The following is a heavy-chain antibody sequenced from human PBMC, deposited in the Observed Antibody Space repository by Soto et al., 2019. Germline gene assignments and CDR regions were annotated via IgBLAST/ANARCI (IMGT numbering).Heavy chain of an antibody. CDR2: IYHGGST. CDR3: ARSPRSIAAGGIDY. CDR1: GGSISSSNL. D-gene: IGHD6-13*01. Sequence: QVQLQESGPGLVKPSGTLSLTCAVSGGSISSSNLWTWVRLPPGKELEWIGEIYHGGSTNYNPSLKSRVTISVDKSKNQFSLRLSTVTAADTAVYYCARSPRSIAAGGIDYWGQGILVTVSS. J-gene: IGHJ4*02. V-gene: IGHV4-4*02.